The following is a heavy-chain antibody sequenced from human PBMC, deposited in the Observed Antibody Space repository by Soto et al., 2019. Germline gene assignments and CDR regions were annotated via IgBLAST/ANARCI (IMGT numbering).Heavy chain of an antibody. CDR2: ISTSGTT. CDR1: GTSIISYF. J-gene: IGHJ5*02. V-gene: IGHV4-4*07. D-gene: IGHD6-19*01. CDR3: AREAGPDRWFDP. Sequence: KPSETLSLTCTVSGTSIISYFCTFIRHPAVKGLDWIVRISTSGTTNYNPSLKSRVTMSVDTSKNHFSLNLSSVTAADTAVYYCAREAGPDRWFDPWGQGILVTVSS.